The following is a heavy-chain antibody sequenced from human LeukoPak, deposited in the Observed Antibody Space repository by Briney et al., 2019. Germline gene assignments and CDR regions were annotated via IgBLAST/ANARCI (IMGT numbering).Heavy chain of an antibody. V-gene: IGHV3-33*06. D-gene: IGHD3-10*01. CDR1: GFTFRSYG. CDR3: AKDHSSHYYGSGTYGPRGYSDY. CDR2: IWDDGNNN. Sequence: PGGSLRLSCAASGFTFRSYGMHWVRQAPGRGLEWVAVIWDDGNNNYYADSVKGRFTISRDNSKNTLYLQMNSLRVEDTAVYYGAKDHSSHYYGSGTYGPRGYSDYWGQGTLVTVSS. J-gene: IGHJ4*02.